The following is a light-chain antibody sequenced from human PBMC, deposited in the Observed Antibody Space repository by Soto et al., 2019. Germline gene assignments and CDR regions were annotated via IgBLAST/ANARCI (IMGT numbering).Light chain of an antibody. J-gene: IGKJ1*01. CDR2: VVS. Sequence: DIQLTQSPSFLSASVGDRVTITCRASEGINRFLAWYQQKPGRAPKLLIYVVSTLQSGVPSRFSGSGSGTEFTLTISSLQPDDFATYYCQQYNSYPWTFGQGTKVDI. CDR3: QQYNSYPWT. V-gene: IGKV1-9*01. CDR1: EGINRF.